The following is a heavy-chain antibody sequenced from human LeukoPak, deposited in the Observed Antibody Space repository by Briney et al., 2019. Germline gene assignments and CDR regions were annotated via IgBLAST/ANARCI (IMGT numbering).Heavy chain of an antibody. J-gene: IGHJ4*02. CDR1: GFTFDDYA. CDR2: ISWNSGSI. Sequence: GGSLRLSCAASGFTFDDYAMHWVRQAPGKGLECVSGISWNSGSIGYADSVKGRFTISRDNAKNSLYLQMNSLRAEDTALYYCAKDSTRQYGGNSGLFDYWGQGTLVTVSS. D-gene: IGHD4-23*01. V-gene: IGHV3-9*01. CDR3: AKDSTRQYGGNSGLFDY.